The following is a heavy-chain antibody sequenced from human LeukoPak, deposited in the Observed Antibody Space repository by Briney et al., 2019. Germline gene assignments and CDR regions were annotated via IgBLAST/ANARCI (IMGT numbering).Heavy chain of an antibody. D-gene: IGHD3-16*01. J-gene: IGHJ6*02. CDR2: ISWTSGII. CDR3: AKDMKATQYYYGMDV. CDR1: GFTFDDYA. V-gene: IGHV3-9*01. Sequence: GGSLRLSCAASGFTFDDYATHWVRQAPGKGLEWVSGISWTSGIIGHADSVKGRFTISRDNAKNSPYLQMNSLRGEDTALYYCAKDMKATQYYYGMDVWGHGTTVTVSS.